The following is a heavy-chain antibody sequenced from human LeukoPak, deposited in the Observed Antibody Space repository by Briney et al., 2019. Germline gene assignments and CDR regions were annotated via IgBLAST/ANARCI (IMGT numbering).Heavy chain of an antibody. D-gene: IGHD5-12*01. V-gene: IGHV3-30*18. J-gene: IGHJ3*02. CDR3: AKDSRYGSAFDI. CDR1: GFTFSSYA. Sequence: GGSLRLSCAASGFTFSSYAMHWVRQAPGKGLEWVAVISYDGSNKYYADSVKGRFTISRDNSKNTLYLQMNSLRAEDTAVYYCAKDSRYGSAFDIWGQGIMVTVSS. CDR2: ISYDGSNK.